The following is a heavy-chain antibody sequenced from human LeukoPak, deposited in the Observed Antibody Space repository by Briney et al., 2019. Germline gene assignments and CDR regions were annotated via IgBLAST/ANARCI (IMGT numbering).Heavy chain of an antibody. D-gene: IGHD6-13*01. J-gene: IGHJ5*02. V-gene: IGHV3-9*01. CDR3: VKGATSSWYDWIDP. Sequence: GGSLRLSCAASGFTFDDYAMLWIRQAPGRGLEWVSGISWNSGNIVNADSVKGRFTISRDYAKNSPYLQMNGPSPEATAFYFCVKGATSSWYDWIDPWGQGTLVTVSS. CDR1: GFTFDDYA. CDR2: ISWNSGNI.